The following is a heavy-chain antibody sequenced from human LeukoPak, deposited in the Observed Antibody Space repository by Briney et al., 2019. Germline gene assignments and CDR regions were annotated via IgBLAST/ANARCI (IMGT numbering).Heavy chain of an antibody. D-gene: IGHD4-23*01. V-gene: IGHV3-21*01. CDR3: GRDLAGWAVGC. CDR1: GFIFSSYS. CDR2: ITSSSSYI. Sequence: GGSLRLSCAASGFIFSSYSMNWVRQAPGKGLEWVSSITSSSSYIYYADSVKGRFTISRDNAKNSLYLQMNSLRAEDTAVYYCGRDLAGWAVGCWGQGTLVTVSS. J-gene: IGHJ4*02.